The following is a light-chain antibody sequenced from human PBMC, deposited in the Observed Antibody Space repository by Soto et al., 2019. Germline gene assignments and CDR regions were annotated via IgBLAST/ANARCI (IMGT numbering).Light chain of an antibody. CDR3: SSYTASTNYV. CDR1: SSDVGSYDY. CDR2: NVN. J-gene: IGLJ1*01. V-gene: IGLV2-18*02. Sequence: QSVLIQPPSVSGSPGQSVTISCTGTSSDVGSYDYVSWYQQHPGTVPKPMIYNVNTRPSGVPDRFSGSKSGNTASMTISGLQAEDEADYYCSSYTASTNYVFGPGTKVTVL.